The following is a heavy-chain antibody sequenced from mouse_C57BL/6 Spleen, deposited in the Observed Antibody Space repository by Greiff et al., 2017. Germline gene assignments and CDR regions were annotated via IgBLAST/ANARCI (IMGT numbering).Heavy chain of an antibody. J-gene: IGHJ4*01. CDR2: IDPEDGET. CDR1: GFNIKDYY. V-gene: IGHV14-2*01. CDR3: AGDSNHLRAMDY. D-gene: IGHD2-5*01. Sequence: EVQLQQSGAELVKPGASVKLSCTASGFNIKDYYMHWVKQRTEQGLEWIGRIDPEDGETKYAPKFQGKATITAATSSNPAYLQLNSLTSEYSAVSYCAGDSNHLRAMDYWGQGTSVTVSS.